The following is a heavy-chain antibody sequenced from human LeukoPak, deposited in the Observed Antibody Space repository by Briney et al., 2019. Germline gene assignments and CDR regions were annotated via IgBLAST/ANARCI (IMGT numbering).Heavy chain of an antibody. CDR1: GYTLAELS. CDR3: ATDTAAAGIVSSQSYGMDV. D-gene: IGHD6-13*01. V-gene: IGHV1-24*01. CDR2: FDPEDGET. J-gene: IGHJ6*02. Sequence: ASVKVSRKVSGYTLAELSMHWVRQAPGKGLEWMGGFDPEDGETIYAQKLQGRVTMTEDTSTDTAYMELSSRRSEDTAVYYCATDTAAAGIVSSQSYGMDVWGQGTTVTVSS.